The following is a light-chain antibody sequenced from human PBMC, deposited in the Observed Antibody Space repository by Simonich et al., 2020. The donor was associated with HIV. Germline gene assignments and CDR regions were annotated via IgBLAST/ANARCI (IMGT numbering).Light chain of an antibody. Sequence: QSALTQPASVSGSPGQSITISCTGTSSDVGGYNFVSWYQQHPGKAPKLIIYDVRGRPSGVSNRFSGSKSGNTASLTISGLQAEDEADYYCSSYRSSLVVFGDGTKLTVL. J-gene: IGLJ3*02. V-gene: IGLV2-14*01. CDR3: SSYRSSLVV. CDR1: SSDVGGYNF. CDR2: DVR.